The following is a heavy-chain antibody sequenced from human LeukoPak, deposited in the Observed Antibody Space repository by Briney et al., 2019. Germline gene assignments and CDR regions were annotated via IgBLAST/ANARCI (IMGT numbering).Heavy chain of an antibody. V-gene: IGHV3-48*04. CDR1: GFTFSSYS. D-gene: IGHD2-21*02. Sequence: GGSLRLSCAASGFTFSSYSMNWVRQAPGKGLEWVSYISSSSSTIYYADSVKGRFTISRDNAKNSLFLQMDSLRAEDTAVYYCASMTTYCGGDCYFFDFWGQGTLVTVSS. CDR3: ASMTTYCGGDCYFFDF. CDR2: ISSSSSTI. J-gene: IGHJ4*02.